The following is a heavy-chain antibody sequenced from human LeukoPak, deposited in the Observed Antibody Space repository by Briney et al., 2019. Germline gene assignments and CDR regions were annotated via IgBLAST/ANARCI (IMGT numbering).Heavy chain of an antibody. J-gene: IGHJ3*02. D-gene: IGHD6-13*01. CDR2: IYHSGST. V-gene: IGHV4-38-2*01. Sequence: PSETLSPTCAVSGYSISSGYYWGWIRQPPGKGLEWIGSIYHSGSTYYNPSLKSRVTISVDTSKNQFSLKLSSVTAADTAVYYCASVIAAAGYDAFDIWGQGTMVTVSS. CDR1: GYSISSGYY. CDR3: ASVIAAAGYDAFDI.